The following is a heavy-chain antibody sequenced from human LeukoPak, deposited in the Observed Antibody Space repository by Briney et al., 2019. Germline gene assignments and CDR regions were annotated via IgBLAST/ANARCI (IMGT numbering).Heavy chain of an antibody. J-gene: IGHJ5*02. D-gene: IGHD3-22*01. CDR2: ISAYNGNT. CDR3: AREDAKNYYYDSSGYSVIDP. Sequence: ASVKVSCKASGYTFTSYGISWVRQAPGQGLEWMGWISAYNGNTNYAQKLQGRVTMTTDTSTSTAYMELRSLRSDDTAVYYCAREDAKNYYYDSSGYSVIDPWGQGTLVTVSS. V-gene: IGHV1-18*01. CDR1: GYTFTSYG.